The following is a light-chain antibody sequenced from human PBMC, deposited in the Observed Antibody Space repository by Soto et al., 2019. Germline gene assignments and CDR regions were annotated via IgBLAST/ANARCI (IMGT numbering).Light chain of an antibody. CDR2: EVS. CDR1: SSDVGGYNY. Sequence: QSALTQPPSAAGSPGQSVTISCTGTSSDVGGYNYVSGYQQHPGKAPKLMIYEVSKRPSGVPDRFSGSKSGNTASLTVSGRQAEDEADYYCSSYAGSNNVVFGGGTKLTVL. J-gene: IGLJ2*01. V-gene: IGLV2-8*01. CDR3: SSYAGSNNVV.